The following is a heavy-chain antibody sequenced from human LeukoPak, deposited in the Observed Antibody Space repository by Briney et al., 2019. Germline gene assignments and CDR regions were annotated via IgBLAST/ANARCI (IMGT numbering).Heavy chain of an antibody. CDR1: GGSISSTRYY. V-gene: IGHV4-39*07. D-gene: IGHD3-16*02. Sequence: SETLSLTCSVSGGSISSTRYYWGWIRQPPGKGLDWIGSMYYTGSSYYNPSLKSRVTISVDTSKNQFSLKLSSVTAADTAVYYCASLSRLGELSSPYFDYWGQGTLVTVSS. CDR3: ASLSRLGELSSPYFDY. J-gene: IGHJ4*02. CDR2: MYYTGSS.